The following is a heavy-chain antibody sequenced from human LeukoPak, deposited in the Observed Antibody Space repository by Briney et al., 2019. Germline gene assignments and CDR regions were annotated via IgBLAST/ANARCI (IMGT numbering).Heavy chain of an antibody. D-gene: IGHD3-10*01. CDR1: GGSFSGYY. V-gene: IGHV4-34*01. CDR2: INHSGST. Sequence: SETLSLTCAVYGGSFSGYYWSWIRQPPGKGLEWIGEINHSGSTNYNPSLKSRVTISVDTSKNQFSLKLSSVTAADTAVYYCARGRRNYYGSGVLDYWGQGTLVTVYS. CDR3: ARGRRNYYGSGVLDY. J-gene: IGHJ4*02.